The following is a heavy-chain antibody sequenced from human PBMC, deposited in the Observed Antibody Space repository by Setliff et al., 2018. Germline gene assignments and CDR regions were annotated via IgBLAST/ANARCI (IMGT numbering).Heavy chain of an antibody. CDR1: GGTFSSYG. CDR3: ARGSRGFDY. CDR2: TIPNFGTT. V-gene: IGHV1-69*05. J-gene: IGHJ4*02. Sequence: SVKVSCKASGGTFSSYGISWVRQAPGQGLEWLGGTIPNFGTTNYAQEFQGRVTIITDESTSTAYMELSSLTSEDTAVYFCARGSRGFDYWGQGALVTVSS.